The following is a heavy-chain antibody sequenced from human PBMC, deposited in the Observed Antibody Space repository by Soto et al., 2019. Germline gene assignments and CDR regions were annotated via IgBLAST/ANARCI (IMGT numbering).Heavy chain of an antibody. D-gene: IGHD3-22*01. V-gene: IGHV4-39*01. J-gene: IGHJ4*02. CDR3: ARVSNQGVQDYDSSGSCDY. CDR2: IYYSGST. CDR1: GGSISSSSYY. Sequence: PSETLSLTCTVSGGSISSSSYYWGWIRQPPGKGLEWIGSIYYSGSTYYNPSLKSRVTISVDTSKNQFSLKLSSVTAADTAVYYCARVSNQGVQDYDSSGSCDYWGQGTLVTVSS.